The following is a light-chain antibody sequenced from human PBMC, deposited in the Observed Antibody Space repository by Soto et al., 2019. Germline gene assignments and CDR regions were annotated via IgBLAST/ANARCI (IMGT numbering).Light chain of an antibody. J-gene: IGKJ1*01. V-gene: IGKV1-5*03. Sequence: DIQMTQSPSTLSGSVGDRVTIPCRASQTISSWLAWYQQKPRKAPKLLIYKASTLKSGVPSRFSGSGSGTEFTLTISSLQPDDFATYYCQHYNSYSEAFGQGTK. CDR3: QHYNSYSEA. CDR1: QTISSW. CDR2: KAS.